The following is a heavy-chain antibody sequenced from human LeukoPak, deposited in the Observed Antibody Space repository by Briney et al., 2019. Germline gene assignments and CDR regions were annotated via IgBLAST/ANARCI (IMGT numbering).Heavy chain of an antibody. CDR3: ARGHVVWPKYYYDSSGESRGRNWFDP. CDR2: IYYSGST. CDR1: GGSISSSSYY. J-gene: IGHJ5*02. V-gene: IGHV4-39*07. Sequence: AETLSLTCTVSGGSISSSSYYWGWIRQPPVKGLEWIGSIYYSGSTYYNPSLKSRVTISVDTSKNQFSLKLSSVTAADTAVYYCARGHVVWPKYYYDSSGESRGRNWFDPWGQGTLVTVSS. D-gene: IGHD3-22*01.